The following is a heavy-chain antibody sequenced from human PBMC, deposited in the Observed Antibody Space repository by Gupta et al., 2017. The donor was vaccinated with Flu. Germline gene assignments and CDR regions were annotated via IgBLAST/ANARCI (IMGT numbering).Heavy chain of an antibody. J-gene: IGHJ5*02. V-gene: IGHV3-15*06. D-gene: IGHD3-3*01. CDR1: AR. CDR2: SKSKSKGGTT. Sequence: ARNSWIRQVPGRGLGREARSKSKSKGGTTSYNETVKGRFTMSGEESKNTAYLQMNSLTTEDTGVYFCAGAAKDWSVYVVDTWGQGVLVTVSS. CDR3: AGAAKDWSVYVVDT.